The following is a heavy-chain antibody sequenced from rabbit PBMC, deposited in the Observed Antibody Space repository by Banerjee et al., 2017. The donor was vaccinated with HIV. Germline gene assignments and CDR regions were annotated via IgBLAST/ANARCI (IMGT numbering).Heavy chain of an antibody. V-gene: IGHV1S40*01. CDR3: AGGSDWSISRLDL. CDR1: GFSFSSRYY. J-gene: IGHJ3*01. Sequence: QSLEESGGDLVKPGASLTLTCTASGFSFSSRYYMCWVRQAPGKGLEWIACIYAGSSGSTYYASWAKGRFTISKTSSTTVTLQMTSLTAADTATYFCAGGSDWSISRLDLWGQGTLVTVS. D-gene: IGHD8-1*01. CDR2: IYAGSSGST.